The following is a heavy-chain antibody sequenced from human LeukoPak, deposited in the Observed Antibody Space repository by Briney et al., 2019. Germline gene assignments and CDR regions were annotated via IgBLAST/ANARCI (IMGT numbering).Heavy chain of an antibody. Sequence: TGGSLRLSCAASGFNVGSNYMNWVRQAPGMGLEWVSVIYDVDSTYYADSVKGRFTLSRDDSKNTMFLQMNNLTADDTAVYYCARDNTDIGWDGYFDLWGRGTLVTV. CDR2: IYDVDST. CDR1: GFNVGSNY. V-gene: IGHV3-66*01. D-gene: IGHD1-26*01. CDR3: ARDNTDIGWDGYFDL. J-gene: IGHJ2*01.